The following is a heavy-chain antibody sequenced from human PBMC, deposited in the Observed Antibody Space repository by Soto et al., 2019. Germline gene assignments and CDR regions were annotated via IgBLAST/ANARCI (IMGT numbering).Heavy chain of an antibody. Sequence: PGGSLRLSFAASEFTFSSYSMNWVRQAPGKGLEWVSAISGSGGSTYYADSVKGRFTISRDNSKNTLYLQMNSLRAVGTGVYFCGKNMFRAAVGRTSVDWFDPWGQGTLVTVSS. V-gene: IGHV3-23*01. CDR1: EFTFSSYS. D-gene: IGHD6-13*01. J-gene: IGHJ5*02. CDR2: ISGSGGST. CDR3: GKNMFRAAVGRTSVDWFDP.